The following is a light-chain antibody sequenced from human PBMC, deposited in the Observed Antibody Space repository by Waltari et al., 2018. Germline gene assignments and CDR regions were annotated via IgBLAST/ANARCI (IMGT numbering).Light chain of an antibody. J-gene: IGKJ3*01. Sequence: DIVMTQSPDSLAVSLGERATINCKSSQSVFYSPYNKHNLAWYQQKPGQPPKLLIYWASTRAPGVPDRFSGGGSGTDFTLTISSLQAEDVAVYICQQHYTIPFTFGPGTKVDIK. CDR2: WAS. CDR1: QSVFYSPYNKHN. V-gene: IGKV4-1*01. CDR3: QQHYTIPFT.